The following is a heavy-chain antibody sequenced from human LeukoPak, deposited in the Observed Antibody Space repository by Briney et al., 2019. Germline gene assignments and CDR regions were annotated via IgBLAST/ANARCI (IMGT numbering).Heavy chain of an antibody. V-gene: IGHV4-31*03. CDR1: GGSISSGGYY. J-gene: IGHJ4*02. CDR2: IYYSGST. CDR3: ARGREEDIVVVVAATSRFSDY. D-gene: IGHD2-15*01. Sequence: SSQTLSLTCTVSGGSISSGGYYWSWIRQHPGKGLVWIGYIYYSGSTYYNPSLKSRVTISVDTSKNQFSLKLSSVTAADTAVYYCARGREEDIVVVVAATSRFSDYWGQGTLVTVSS.